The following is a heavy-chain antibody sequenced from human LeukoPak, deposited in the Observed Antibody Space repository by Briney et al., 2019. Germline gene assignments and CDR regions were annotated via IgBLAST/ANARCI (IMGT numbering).Heavy chain of an antibody. CDR3: TSQYFDY. J-gene: IGHJ4*02. CDR2: IKSKTDGGTT. CDR1: EFTFSNAW. V-gene: IGHV3-15*01. Sequence: GGSLRLSCAASEFTFSNAWMNWVRQGPGKGLEWVGRIKSKTDGGTTDYAAPVEGRFTISRDDSKNTVYLQMNSLKTDDTAVYYCTSQYFDYWGQGTQVAVSS.